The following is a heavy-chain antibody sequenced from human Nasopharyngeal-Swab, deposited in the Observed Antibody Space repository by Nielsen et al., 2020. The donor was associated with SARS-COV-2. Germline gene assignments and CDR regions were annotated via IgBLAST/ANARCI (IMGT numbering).Heavy chain of an antibody. Sequence: GGSLTLSCAASGFTFSDSYMSWIPQATGQGLEWVSYISSSSSYTNYADSVKGRFTISRDNAKNSLYLQMNSLRAEDTAVYYCARRVRGVIEYYYYYYMDVWGKGTTVTVSS. J-gene: IGHJ6*03. V-gene: IGHV3-11*06. CDR1: GFTFSDSY. D-gene: IGHD3-10*01. CDR3: ARRVRGVIEYYYYYYMDV. CDR2: ISSSSSYT.